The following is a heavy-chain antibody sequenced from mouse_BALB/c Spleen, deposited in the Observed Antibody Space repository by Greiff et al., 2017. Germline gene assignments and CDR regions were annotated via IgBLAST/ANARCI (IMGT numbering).Heavy chain of an antibody. CDR3: ARSGGNDGDYDGTSYWYFDV. D-gene: IGHD2-4*01. V-gene: IGHV5-17*02. CDR2: ISSGSSTI. J-gene: IGHJ1*01. Sequence: EVHLVESGGGLVQPGGSRKLSCAASGFTFSSFGMHWVRQAPEKGLEWVAYISSGSSTIYYADTVKGRFTISRDNPKNTLFLQMTSLRSEDTAMYYCARSGGNDGDYDGTSYWYFDVWGAGTTVTVSS. CDR1: GFTFSSFG.